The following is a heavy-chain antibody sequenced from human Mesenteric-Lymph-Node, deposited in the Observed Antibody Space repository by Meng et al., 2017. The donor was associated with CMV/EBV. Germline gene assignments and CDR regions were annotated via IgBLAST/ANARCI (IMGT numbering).Heavy chain of an antibody. J-gene: IGHJ4*02. CDR2: IIPNFYAP. Sequence: SVKVSCKASGGNFNSHATSWVRQAPGQGLEWMGGIIPNFYAPKYAQKFQDRVTISTDESTSTAYMELNSLRAEDTAVYFCARDESLMIARGAFDYWGQGTLVTVSS. V-gene: IGHV1-69*05. CDR3: ARDESLMIARGAFDY. D-gene: IGHD3-22*01. CDR1: GGNFNSHA.